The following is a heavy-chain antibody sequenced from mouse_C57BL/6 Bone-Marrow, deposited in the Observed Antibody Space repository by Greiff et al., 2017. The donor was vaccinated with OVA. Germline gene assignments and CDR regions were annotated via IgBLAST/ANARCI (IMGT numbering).Heavy chain of an antibody. D-gene: IGHD1-1*01. J-gene: IGHJ2*01. CDR1: GFTFSSYA. Sequence: EVKLVESGGGLVKPGGSLKLSCAASGFTFSSYAMSWVRQTPEKRLAWVATISDGGSYTYYPDNVKVRFTIARDNAKNNLYLQMSHLKSEDTAMYYCARDYYGSTDYWGQGTTLTVAS. CDR3: ARDYYGSTDY. V-gene: IGHV5-4*01. CDR2: ISDGGSYT.